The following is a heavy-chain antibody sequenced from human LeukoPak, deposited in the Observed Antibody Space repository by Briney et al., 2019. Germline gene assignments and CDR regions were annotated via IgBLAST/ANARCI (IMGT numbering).Heavy chain of an antibody. J-gene: IGHJ5*02. V-gene: IGHV3-30-3*01. D-gene: IGHD3-10*01. CDR2: ISYDGSNK. CDR1: GFTFSSYA. CDR3: ARDLVVREVTNWFDP. Sequence: PGGSLRLSCAASGFTFSSYAMHWVRQAPGKGLEWAAVISYDGSNKYYADSVKGRFTISRDNSKNTLYLQMNSLRAEDTAVYYCARDLVVREVTNWFDPWGQGTLVTVSS.